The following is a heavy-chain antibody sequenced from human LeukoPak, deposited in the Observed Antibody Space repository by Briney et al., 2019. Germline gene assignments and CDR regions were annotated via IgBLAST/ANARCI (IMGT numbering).Heavy chain of an antibody. D-gene: IGHD3-3*01. J-gene: IGHJ4*02. Sequence: GGSLRLSCAASGFTLSNHAMHWVRRATGKGLEWVSAIGTAGDTFYPGSVKGRFTISRENAKNSLYLQMDSLRAEDTAVYYCARDRRVTIFGVDVFDYWGQGTLVTVSS. V-gene: IGHV3-13*01. CDR1: GFTLSNHA. CDR2: IGTAGDT. CDR3: ARDRRVTIFGVDVFDY.